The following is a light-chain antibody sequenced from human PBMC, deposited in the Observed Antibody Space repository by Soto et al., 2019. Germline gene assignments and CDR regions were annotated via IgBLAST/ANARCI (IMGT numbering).Light chain of an antibody. CDR3: QQIHSYPLT. J-gene: IGKJ4*01. CDR1: QGISTF. CDR2: AAS. V-gene: IGKV1-9*01. Sequence: IQLTQSPSSLSASIGDRVTITCRAGQGISTFLAWYQQTPRKAPKLLIYAASTLQSGVPSRFSGSGSGTDFTLTISSLQPEDFATYYCQQIHSYPLTFGGGTKVDTK.